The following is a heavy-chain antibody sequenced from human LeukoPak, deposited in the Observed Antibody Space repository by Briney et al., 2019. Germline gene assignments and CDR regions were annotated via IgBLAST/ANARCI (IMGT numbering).Heavy chain of an antibody. V-gene: IGHV3-66*01. J-gene: IGHJ4*02. CDR1: GFTVSSNY. CDR2: IYSSGST. CDR3: AREALGGGGY. Sequence: GGSLRLSCAASGFTVSSNYMTWVRQAPGKGLEWLSFIYSSGSTYSADSVKGRFTISRDNSKNTLYLQMNSLRAEDTAVYYCAREALGGGGYWGQGTLVTVSS. D-gene: IGHD3-10*01.